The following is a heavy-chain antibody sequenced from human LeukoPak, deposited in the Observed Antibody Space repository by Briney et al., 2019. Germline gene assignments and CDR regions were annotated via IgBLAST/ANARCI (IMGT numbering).Heavy chain of an antibody. Sequence: PGGSLRLSCGASGFTFSDYYMSWIRQAPGKGLEWVSYIVRNGETAYYADSVKGRFTISRDNAQNSLFLQMDSLRDVDTATYYCARGYWQLEVWGQGSLVTVSS. CDR3: ARGYWQLEV. J-gene: IGHJ4*02. CDR1: GFTFSDYY. D-gene: IGHD2-8*02. CDR2: IVRNGETA. V-gene: IGHV3-11*01.